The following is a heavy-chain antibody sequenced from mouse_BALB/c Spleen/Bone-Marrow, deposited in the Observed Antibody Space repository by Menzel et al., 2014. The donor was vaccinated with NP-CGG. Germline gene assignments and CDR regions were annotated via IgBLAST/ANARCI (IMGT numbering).Heavy chain of an antibody. V-gene: IGHV1S135*01. J-gene: IGHJ4*01. CDR2: FDPFNGGT. CDR3: ARSYDGYPYAMNY. D-gene: IGHD2-3*01. CDR1: GYLFTSYY. Sequence: VQLQQPGPELMKPGASVKISCKASGYLFTSYYMHWAKQSHGESLEWIGYFDPFNGGTSYNQKFKGKATLTVDKSSSTAYMHLSSLTSEDSAVYFCARSYDGYPYAMNYWGQGTSVTVSS.